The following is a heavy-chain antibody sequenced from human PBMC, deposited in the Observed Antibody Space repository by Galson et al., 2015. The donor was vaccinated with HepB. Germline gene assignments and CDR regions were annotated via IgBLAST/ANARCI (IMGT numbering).Heavy chain of an antibody. CDR1: GFTFSSYD. CDR2: IGTAGDT. J-gene: IGHJ4*02. D-gene: IGHD4-17*01. CDR3: AKGDYGDYALDY. Sequence: SLRLSCAASGFTFSSYDMHWVRQATGKGLEWVSAIGTAGDTYYPGSVKGRFTISRDNAKNSLYLQMNSLRAEDTALYYCAKGDYGDYALDYWGQGTLVTVSS. V-gene: IGHV3-13*01.